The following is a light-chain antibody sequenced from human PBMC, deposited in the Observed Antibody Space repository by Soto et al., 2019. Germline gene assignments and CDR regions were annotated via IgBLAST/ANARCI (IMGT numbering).Light chain of an antibody. CDR3: QQLNTYPRT. CDR1: QGLSGY. Sequence: DIQLTQSPSFLSASLGDRVTITCRASQGLSGYLAWYQQKPRKAPKLLIYAASILQSGVPSRFSGSGSGTVYTLTISSLQPEDFATYYCQQLNTYPRTFGQGTKVELK. V-gene: IGKV1-9*01. CDR2: AAS. J-gene: IGKJ1*01.